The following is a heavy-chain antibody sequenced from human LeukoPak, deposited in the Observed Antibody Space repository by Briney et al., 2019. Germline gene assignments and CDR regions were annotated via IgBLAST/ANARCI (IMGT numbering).Heavy chain of an antibody. CDR1: GGSISSYY. D-gene: IGHD3-10*01. CDR2: IYYSGST. Sequence: SETLSLTCTVSGGSISSYYWSWIRQPPGKGLEWIGYIYYSGSTNYNPSLKSRVTISVDTSKNQFSLKLSSVTAADTAVYYCARSLTYGSGSYDLGSYYFDYWGQGTLVTVSS. V-gene: IGHV4-59*01. J-gene: IGHJ4*02. CDR3: ARSLTYGSGSYDLGSYYFDY.